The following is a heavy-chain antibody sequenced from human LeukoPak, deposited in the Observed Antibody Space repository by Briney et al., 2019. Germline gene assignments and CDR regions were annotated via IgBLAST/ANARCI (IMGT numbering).Heavy chain of an antibody. J-gene: IGHJ4*02. CDR1: GNSISRDY. D-gene: IGHD6-13*01. CDR2: FYHSGGT. Sequence: LQRLSLTRNVSGNSISRDYWCWFLQPPGEGLEWIGYFYHSGGTNYNPSLKSRATISIDTSKNEVSLKLRSVTAADTAVYYCARGASSSWYSLWKFWGQGTLVTVSS. V-gene: IGHV4-59*01. CDR3: ARGASSSWYSLWKF.